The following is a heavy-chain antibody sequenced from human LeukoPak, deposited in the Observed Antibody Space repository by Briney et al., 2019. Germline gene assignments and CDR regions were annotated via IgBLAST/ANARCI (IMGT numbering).Heavy chain of an antibody. CDR1: GFTFSSYA. CDR3: ARDQRQQLAYFQH. D-gene: IGHD6-13*01. J-gene: IGHJ1*01. V-gene: IGHV3-30*04. CDR2: ISYDGSNK. Sequence: GRSLRLSCAASGFTFSSYAMHWVRQAPGKGLERVAGISYDGSNKYYADSVKGRFTISRDNSKNTLYLQMNSLRAEDTAVYYCARDQRQQLAYFQHWGQGTLVTVSS.